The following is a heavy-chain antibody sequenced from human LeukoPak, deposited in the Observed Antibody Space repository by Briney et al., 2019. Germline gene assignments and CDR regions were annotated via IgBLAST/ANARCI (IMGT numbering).Heavy chain of an antibody. CDR1: GGSFSGYY. CDR2: INHSGST. V-gene: IGHV4-34*01. D-gene: IGHD3-10*01. Sequence: PSETLSLTCAVYGGSFSGYYWSWIRQPPGKGLEWIGEINHSGSTNYNPSLKSRVTISVDTSKNQFSLKLSSVTAADTAVYYCARGRRGYYGSGSYYMNWFDPWGQGTLVTVSS. CDR3: ARGRRGYYGSGSYYMNWFDP. J-gene: IGHJ5*02.